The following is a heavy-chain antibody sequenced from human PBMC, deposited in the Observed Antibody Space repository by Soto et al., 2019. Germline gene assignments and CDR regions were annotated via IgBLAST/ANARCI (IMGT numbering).Heavy chain of an antibody. CDR1: GFTFSSYA. D-gene: IGHD3-3*01. CDR3: AKELFVSGSFNWFDT. V-gene: IGHV3-30*18. Sequence: QVQLVESGGGAVQPGRSLKLSCAASGFTFSSYAMHWVRQAPGKGLEWVAIILYDGSDKYYADSVRGRFTISRDNSKDTLYLQMNSLRPEDTAVYYCAKELFVSGSFNWFDTGGQGTLVNVSS. CDR2: ILYDGSDK. J-gene: IGHJ5*02.